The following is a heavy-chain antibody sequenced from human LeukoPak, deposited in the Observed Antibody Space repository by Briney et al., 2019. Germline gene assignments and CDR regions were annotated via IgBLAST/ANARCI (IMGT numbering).Heavy chain of an antibody. J-gene: IGHJ3*02. V-gene: IGHV3-21*01. CDR2: ISSSSSYI. CDR1: GFTFSSYG. D-gene: IGHD2-21*02. CDR3: ARDRDIVVVTAGDAFDI. Sequence: GGSLRLSCAASGFTFSSYGMNWVRQAPGKGLEWVSSISSSSSYIYYADSVKGQFTISRDNAKNSLYLQMNSLRAEDTAVYYCARDRDIVVVTAGDAFDIWGQGTMVTVSS.